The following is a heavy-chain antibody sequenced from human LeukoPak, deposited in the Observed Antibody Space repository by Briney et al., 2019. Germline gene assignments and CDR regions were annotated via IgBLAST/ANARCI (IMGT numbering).Heavy chain of an antibody. V-gene: IGHV3-23*01. CDR3: GKDGGVWGVHVAFDS. Sequence: GGTLRLSRAASGFAFGGYSLSWVRQTPGKGLEWVSHIHDDGSRTYYADSVKGRFTISRDKSKSTMYLQMKSLGAAATAIYYCGKDGGVWGVHVAFDSWGQGTLVTVSS. CDR1: GFAFGGYS. J-gene: IGHJ3*02. D-gene: IGHD3-16*01. CDR2: IHDDGSRT.